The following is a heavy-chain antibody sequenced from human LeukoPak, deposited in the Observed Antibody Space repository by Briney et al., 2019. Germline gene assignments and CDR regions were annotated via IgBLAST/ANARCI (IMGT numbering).Heavy chain of an antibody. D-gene: IGHD4-17*01. J-gene: IGHJ4*02. CDR1: ADSISSYY. V-gene: IGHV4-4*07. CDR2: IYTSGNT. Sequence: PPETLSPNCTVSADSISSYYWSWIRQPAGKGLEWIGRIYTSGNTNYSPSLESRVSMSVDTSKKQFSRKLGSVTAADTAVYYCARGVYGDYEHYYFDYWGQGTLVTVSS. CDR3: ARGVYGDYEHYYFDY.